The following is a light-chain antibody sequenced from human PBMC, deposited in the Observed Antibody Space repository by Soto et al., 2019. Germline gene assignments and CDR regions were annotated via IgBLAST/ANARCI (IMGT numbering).Light chain of an antibody. CDR2: DAS. CDR1: QSIGTW. V-gene: IGKV1-5*01. Sequence: IQMTQSPSTLSASVGDRVTITCLASQSIGTWLAWYQQKPGKAPKLLIYDASSLESGVPSRFSGSESGTEFTLTISSLQHDDFTTYYWQQYHSYPFTFGHGTKVDIK. CDR3: QQYHSYPFT. J-gene: IGKJ3*01.